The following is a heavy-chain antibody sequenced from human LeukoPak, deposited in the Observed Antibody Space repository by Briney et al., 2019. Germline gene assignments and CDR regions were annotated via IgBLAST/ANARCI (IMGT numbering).Heavy chain of an antibody. CDR1: GGTFSSYA. Sequence: ASVKVSCKASGGTFSSYAISWVRQAPGQGLEWMGGVIPIFGTANYAQKFQGRVTITADESTSTAYMELSSLRSEDTAVYYCARDRYYGSGSYYRWFDPWGQGALVTVSS. CDR2: VIPIFGTA. J-gene: IGHJ5*02. V-gene: IGHV1-69*13. CDR3: ARDRYYGSGSYYRWFDP. D-gene: IGHD3-10*01.